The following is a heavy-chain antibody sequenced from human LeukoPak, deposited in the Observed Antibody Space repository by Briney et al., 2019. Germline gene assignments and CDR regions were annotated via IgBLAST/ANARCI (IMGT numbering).Heavy chain of an antibody. J-gene: IGHJ4*02. Sequence: SEPLSLTCTVSGGSTSSSTYHWGWIRQPPGKGLEWIGSIYYTGITYYNPSLKSRVTISVDTSKNQFSLKLSSVTAADTAVYHSARLINGSPGDYWGQGTLVTVSS. CDR3: ARLINGSPGDY. CDR2: IYYTGIT. V-gene: IGHV4-39*01. D-gene: IGHD1-26*01. CDR1: GGSTSSSTYH.